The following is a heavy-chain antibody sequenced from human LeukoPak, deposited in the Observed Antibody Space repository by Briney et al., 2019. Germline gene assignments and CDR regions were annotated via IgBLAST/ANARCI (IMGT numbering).Heavy chain of an antibody. CDR3: ARGSEYYDILTGYYSVIDY. D-gene: IGHD3-9*01. Sequence: GASVTVSCTASGYTFTSYDINWVRQAPGQGLEWMGWMNPNSGNTGYAQKFQGRVTMTRNTSISTAYMELSSLRSEDTAVYYCARGSEYYDILTGYYSVIDYWGQGTLVTVSS. CDR1: GYTFTSYD. V-gene: IGHV1-8*01. J-gene: IGHJ4*02. CDR2: MNPNSGNT.